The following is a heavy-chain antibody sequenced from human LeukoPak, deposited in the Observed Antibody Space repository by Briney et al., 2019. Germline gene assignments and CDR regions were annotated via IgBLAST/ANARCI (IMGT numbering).Heavy chain of an antibody. D-gene: IGHD6-6*01. J-gene: IGHJ4*02. CDR1: GFTFSSYA. Sequence: AGGSLRLSCAAPGFTFSSYAMSWVRQAAGKGLEWVSAISGSGFTYYADSVKGRFTISRDNSKNTLYLQMNSLRAEDTAVYYCAKGLYSSSPWGQGTLVTVSS. V-gene: IGHV3-23*01. CDR3: AKGLYSSSP. CDR2: ISGSGFT.